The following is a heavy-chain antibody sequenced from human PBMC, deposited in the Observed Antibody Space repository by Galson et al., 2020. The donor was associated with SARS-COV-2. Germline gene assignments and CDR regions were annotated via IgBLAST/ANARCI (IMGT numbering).Heavy chain of an antibody. V-gene: IGHV4-59*01. J-gene: IGHJ4*02. CDR3: ARVPNLWFGELLFDY. CDR1: Y. Sequence: YWSWIRQPPGQGLAWIGYIYYSGSTNYNPSLKSRVTISVDTSKNQFSLKLSSVTAADTAVYYCARVPNLWFGELLFDYWGQGTLVTVSS. D-gene: IGHD3-10*01. CDR2: IYYSGST.